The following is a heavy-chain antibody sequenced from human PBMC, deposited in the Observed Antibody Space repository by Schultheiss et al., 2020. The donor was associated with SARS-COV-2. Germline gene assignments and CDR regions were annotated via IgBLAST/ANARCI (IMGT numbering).Heavy chain of an antibody. CDR2: IPYDGSST. CDR1: GFTFSNAW. V-gene: IGHV3-30*18. J-gene: IGHJ4*02. D-gene: IGHD3-10*01. Sequence: SLKISCAASGFTFSNAWMSWVRQAPGRGLEWVAVIPYDGSSTYYADSVKGRFTISRDNSKNRMYLQMNSLRPEDTGVYYCAKDLDPRSFYGSGSYYNVYPHFEYWGQGTLVTVSS. CDR3: AKDLDPRSFYGSGSYYNVYPHFEY.